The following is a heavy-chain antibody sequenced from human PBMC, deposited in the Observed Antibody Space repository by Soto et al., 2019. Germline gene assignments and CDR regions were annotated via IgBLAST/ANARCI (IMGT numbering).Heavy chain of an antibody. V-gene: IGHV3-7*01. CDR3: AAYNTSPHAAFDI. J-gene: IGHJ3*02. D-gene: IGHD1-20*01. Sequence: EVQVVESGGGLVQPGGSLRLSCAASGFRFSTYWMSWVRQAPGKGLEWLANIKQDANEMYYVDSGKGRFTISGDSAKNSLFLIMDSLRVEDTAVYYGAAYNTSPHAAFDIWGQGTMVIVSS. CDR1: GFRFSTYW. CDR2: IKQDANEM.